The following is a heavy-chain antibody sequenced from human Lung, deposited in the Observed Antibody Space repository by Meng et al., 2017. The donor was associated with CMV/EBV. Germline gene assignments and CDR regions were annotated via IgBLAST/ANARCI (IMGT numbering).Heavy chain of an antibody. V-gene: IGHV1-69*01. D-gene: IGHD2/OR15-2a*01. CDR1: GGSFSTYT. Sequence: QLQLVQSGAEWTEPGASVKVACKTSGGSFSTYTFSWVRQAPGQGLEGMGGLIPVLNKAKSAPRFQDRVTFPADETTTTAYMELSSLTFEDTAVYFCARGRGNQPLFDFWGQGTLVTVSS. CDR2: LIPVLNKA. CDR3: ARGRGNQPLFDF. J-gene: IGHJ4*02.